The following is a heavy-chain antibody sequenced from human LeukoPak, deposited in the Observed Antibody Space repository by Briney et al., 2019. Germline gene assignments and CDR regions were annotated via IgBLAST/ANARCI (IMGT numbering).Heavy chain of an antibody. CDR3: ARSPTASHYYDSSGYYPLDY. CDR1: GGSFSGYY. Sequence: SETLSLTCAVYGGSFSGYYCSWIRQPPGQGLEWIGEINHSGSTNYNPSLKSRVTISVDTSKNQFSLKLSSVTAADTAVYYCARSPTASHYYDSSGYYPLDYWGQGTLVTVSS. J-gene: IGHJ4*02. D-gene: IGHD3-22*01. CDR2: INHSGST. V-gene: IGHV4-34*01.